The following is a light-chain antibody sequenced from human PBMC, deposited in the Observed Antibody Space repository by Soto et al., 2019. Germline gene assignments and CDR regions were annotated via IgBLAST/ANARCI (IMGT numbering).Light chain of an antibody. CDR2: DAS. CDR3: QQYDDLPIT. J-gene: IGKJ5*01. CDR1: HDITNY. Sequence: DIQMTQSPSSLSASVGGRVTITCQASHDITNYLNWYQQKPGNAPKLLIYDASNLETGVPSRFSANGSGTDFTFTISSLQPEDTATYYCQQYDDLPITFGPGTRLVIK. V-gene: IGKV1-33*01.